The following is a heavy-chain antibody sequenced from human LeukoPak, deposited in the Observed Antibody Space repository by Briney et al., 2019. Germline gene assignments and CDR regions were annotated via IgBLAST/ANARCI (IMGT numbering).Heavy chain of an antibody. Sequence: GGPLRLSCAASGFTFSSYAMHWVRQAPGKGLEWVAVISYDGSNKYYADSVKGGFTISRDNSKNTLYLQMNSLRAEDTAVYYCELNGGNSDWNYWGQGTLVTVSS. CDR1: GFTFSSYA. V-gene: IGHV3-30-3*01. CDR3: ELNGGNSDWNY. CDR2: ISYDGSNK. J-gene: IGHJ4*02. D-gene: IGHD4-23*01.